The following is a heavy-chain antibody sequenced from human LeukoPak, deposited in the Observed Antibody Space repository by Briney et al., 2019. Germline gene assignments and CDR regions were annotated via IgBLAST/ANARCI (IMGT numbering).Heavy chain of an antibody. V-gene: IGHV3-30-3*01. J-gene: IGHJ4*02. D-gene: IGHD3-10*01. CDR3: AKEGYYGSGSFPDS. Sequence: PGRSLRLSCAASGFTFSSYAMHWVRQAPGKGLEWVAVISYDGSNKYYADSVKGRFTISRDNSKNTLYLQMNSLRAEDTAVYYCAKEGYYGSGSFPDSWGQGTLVTVSS. CDR2: ISYDGSNK. CDR1: GFTFSSYA.